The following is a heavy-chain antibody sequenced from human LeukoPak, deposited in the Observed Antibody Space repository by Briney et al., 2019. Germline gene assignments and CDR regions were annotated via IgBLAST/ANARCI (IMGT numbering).Heavy chain of an antibody. D-gene: IGHD6-13*01. CDR3: ARLGGRLTGSWYAD. CDR2: IIPILGIA. Sequence: ASVKVSCKASGGTFSSYAISWVRQAPGQGLEWMGRIIPILGIANYAQKFQGRVTITADKSTSTAYMELSSLRSEDTAVYYCARLGGRLTGSWYADWGQGTLVTVSS. CDR1: GGTFSSYA. V-gene: IGHV1-69*04. J-gene: IGHJ4*02.